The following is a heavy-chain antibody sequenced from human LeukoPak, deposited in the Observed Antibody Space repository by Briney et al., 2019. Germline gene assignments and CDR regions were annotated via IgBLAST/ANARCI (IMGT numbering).Heavy chain of an antibody. CDR2: ISSSSSYI. CDR1: GFTFSSYS. V-gene: IGHV3-21*01. Sequence: GGSLRLSCAASGFTFSSYSMNWVRQAPGKGLEWVSSISSSSSYIYYADSVKGRFTISRDNAKNSLYLQMNSLRAEDTAVYYCARETLLGAPRFDYWGQGTLVTVSS. D-gene: IGHD1-26*01. J-gene: IGHJ4*02. CDR3: ARETLLGAPRFDY.